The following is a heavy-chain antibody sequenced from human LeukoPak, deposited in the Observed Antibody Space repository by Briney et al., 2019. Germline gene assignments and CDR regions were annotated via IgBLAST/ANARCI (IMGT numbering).Heavy chain of an antibody. J-gene: IGHJ4*02. Sequence: ASVKVSCKTSGYIFTGYYIHWVRQAPGQGLELMGWINPNGGGTTYGQRFQGRVTMTRDTSISTAYMELSRLRSDDTAVYYCARDGERRTPAAAGNGEVDYWGQGTLVTVSS. CDR3: ARDGERRTPAAAGNGEVDY. CDR2: INPNGGGT. D-gene: IGHD6-13*01. CDR1: GYIFTGYY. V-gene: IGHV1-2*02.